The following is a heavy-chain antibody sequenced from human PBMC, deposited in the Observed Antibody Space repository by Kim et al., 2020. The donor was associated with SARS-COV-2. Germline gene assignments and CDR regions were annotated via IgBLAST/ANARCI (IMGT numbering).Heavy chain of an antibody. CDR2: IYYSGST. Sequence: SETLSLTCTVSGGSISSSSYYWGWIRQPPGKGLECIGSIYYSGSTYYNPSLKSRVTISVDTSKNQFSLKLSSVTAADTAVYYCARASSGWYGIDYWGQGTLVTVSS. CDR1: GGSISSSSYY. D-gene: IGHD6-19*01. V-gene: IGHV4-39*07. CDR3: ARASSGWYGIDY. J-gene: IGHJ4*02.